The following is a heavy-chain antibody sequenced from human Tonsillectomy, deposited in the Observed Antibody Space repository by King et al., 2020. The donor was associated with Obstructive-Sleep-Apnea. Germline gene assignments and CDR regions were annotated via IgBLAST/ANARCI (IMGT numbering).Heavy chain of an antibody. J-gene: IGHJ6*02. CDR1: GYTFTGYY. D-gene: IGHD3-22*01. V-gene: IGHV1-2*04. CDR2: INPNSGGT. CDR3: ARERSSITMIEPSYGMDV. Sequence: QLVQSGAEVKKPGASVKVSCKASGYTFTGYYMHWVRQAPGQGLEWMGWINPNSGGTNYAQKFQGWGTMTRETSISTAYMELRRLRSDDTAVYYCARERSSITMIEPSYGMDVWGQGTTVTVSS.